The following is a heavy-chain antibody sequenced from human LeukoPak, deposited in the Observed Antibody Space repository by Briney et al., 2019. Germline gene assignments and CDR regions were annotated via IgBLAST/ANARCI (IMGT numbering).Heavy chain of an antibody. CDR1: GYTFTSYY. V-gene: IGHV1-46*01. CDR2: INPSGGST. J-gene: IGHJ4*02. CDR3: ARDKPSSFGYSCSWAFDY. D-gene: IGHD6-13*01. Sequence: ASVKVSCKASGYTFTSYYMHWVRQAPGQGLEWMGIINPSGGSTSYAQKFQGRVTMTRDTSTSTVYMELSSLRSEDTAVYYCARDKPSSFGYSCSWAFDYWGQGTLVTVSS.